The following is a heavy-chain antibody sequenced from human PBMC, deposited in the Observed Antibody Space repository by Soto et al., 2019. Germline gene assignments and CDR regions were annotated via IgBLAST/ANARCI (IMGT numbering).Heavy chain of an antibody. CDR1: GFSLSNARMG. J-gene: IGHJ4*02. CDR2: IFSNDEK. D-gene: IGHD6-6*01. CDR3: LAARRSQGFGY. Sequence: SGPTLVNPPETLTLTCTVSGFSLSNARMGVSWIRQPPGKALEWLAHIFSNDEKSYSTSLKSRLTISKDTSKSQVVLTMTNMDPVDTATYYCLAARRSQGFGYWGQGTLVTVSS. V-gene: IGHV2-26*01.